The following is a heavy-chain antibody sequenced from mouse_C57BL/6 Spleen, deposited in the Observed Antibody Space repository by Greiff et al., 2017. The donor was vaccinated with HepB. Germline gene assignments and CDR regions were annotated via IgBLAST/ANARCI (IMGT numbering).Heavy chain of an antibody. CDR1: GYTFTSYW. J-gene: IGHJ4*01. Sequence: VQLQQPGAELVRPGSSVKLSCKASGYTFTSYWMHWVKQRPIQGLEWIGNIDPSDSETHYNQKFKDKATLTVDKSSSTAYMQLSSLTSEDSAVYYCARGRPFYAMDYWGQGTSVTVSS. V-gene: IGHV1-52*01. CDR3: ARGRPFYAMDY. CDR2: IDPSDSET.